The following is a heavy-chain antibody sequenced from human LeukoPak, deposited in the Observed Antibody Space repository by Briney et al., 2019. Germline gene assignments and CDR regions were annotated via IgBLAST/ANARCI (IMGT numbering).Heavy chain of an antibody. CDR2: MNPNSGNT. CDR3: ARAPDFWSGEYYYYYYMDV. V-gene: IGHV1-8*01. Sequence: GASVKASCKASGYTFTSYDINWGRQATGQGLEWMGWMNPNSGNTGYAQKFQGRVTMTRNTSISTAYMELSSLRSEDTAVYYCARAPDFWSGEYYYYYYMDVRGKGTTVTVSS. J-gene: IGHJ6*03. CDR1: GYTFTSYD. D-gene: IGHD3-3*01.